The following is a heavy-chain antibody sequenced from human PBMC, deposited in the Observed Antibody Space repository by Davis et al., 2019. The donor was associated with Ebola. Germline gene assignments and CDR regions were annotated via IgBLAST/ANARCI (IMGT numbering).Heavy chain of an antibody. V-gene: IGHV4-59*03. D-gene: IGHD4-11*01. CDR2: IYYTGST. J-gene: IGHJ5*02. CDR1: GGSIRSYY. CDR3: ATQYSNGWFDP. Sequence: MPSETLSLTCTVSGGSIRSYYWSWIRQPPGKGLEWIGYIYYTGSTDYNPSLKSRVTISVDTSRNQFSLKLSSVTAADTAVYYCATQYSNGWFDPWGQGTLVTVSS.